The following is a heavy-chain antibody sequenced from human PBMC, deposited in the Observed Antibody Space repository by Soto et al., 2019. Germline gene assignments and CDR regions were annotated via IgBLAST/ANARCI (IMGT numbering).Heavy chain of an antibody. J-gene: IGHJ6*02. CDR1: GFTFDDYT. CDR2: ISWDGGST. Sequence: GGSLRLSCAASGFTFDDYTMHWVRQAPGKGLEWVSLISWDGGSTYYADSVKGRFTISRDNSKNSLYLQMNSLRTEDTALYYCAKGLAPLSSGYYYGSGYYGMDVWGQGTTVTVSS. V-gene: IGHV3-43*01. CDR3: AKGLAPLSSGYYYGSGYYGMDV. D-gene: IGHD3-22*01.